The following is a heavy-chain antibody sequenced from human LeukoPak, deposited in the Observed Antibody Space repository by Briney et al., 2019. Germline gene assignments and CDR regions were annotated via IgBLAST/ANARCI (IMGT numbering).Heavy chain of an antibody. Sequence: SETLSLTCTVSGGSISNYYWSWIRQPPGKELEWIGYIYYIGSTNYNPSLKRRVTISVDTSKNQFSLKLSSVTAADTAVYYCARDPGIAVAGTYYYYMDVWGKGTTVTVSS. CDR2: IYYIGST. J-gene: IGHJ6*03. CDR3: ARDPGIAVAGTYYYYMDV. V-gene: IGHV4-59*01. CDR1: GGSISNYY. D-gene: IGHD6-19*01.